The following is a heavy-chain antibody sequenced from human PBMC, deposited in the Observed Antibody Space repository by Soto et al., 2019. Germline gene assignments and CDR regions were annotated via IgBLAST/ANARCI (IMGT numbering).Heavy chain of an antibody. J-gene: IGHJ4*02. D-gene: IGHD3-10*01. Sequence: ASLKVSCKASGNTCTSYDINWVRQATGHGLEWMGWINPNSGNIGYAQKFQGRVTMTRDTAIRTAYMEVSRLRSDDTAVYYCARGRASGSYYLLDYWGQGTLVTVSS. V-gene: IGHV1-8*01. CDR1: GNTCTSYD. CDR3: ARGRASGSYYLLDY. CDR2: INPNSGNI.